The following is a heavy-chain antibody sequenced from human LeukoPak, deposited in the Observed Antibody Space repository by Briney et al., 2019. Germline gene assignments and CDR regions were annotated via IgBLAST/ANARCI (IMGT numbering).Heavy chain of an antibody. Sequence: GGSLRLSWAASGFTFSSYWMNWARRAPGKGLEWVASINHNGNVNYYVDSVKGRFTISRDSAKNSLYLQMSNLRAEDTAVYFCARGGGLDVWGQGATVTVSS. V-gene: IGHV3-7*03. CDR1: GFTFSSYW. D-gene: IGHD3-16*01. CDR3: ARGGGLDV. CDR2: INHNGNVN. J-gene: IGHJ6*02.